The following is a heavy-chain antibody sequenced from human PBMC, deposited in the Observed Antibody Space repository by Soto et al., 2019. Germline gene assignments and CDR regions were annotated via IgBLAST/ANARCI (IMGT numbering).Heavy chain of an antibody. CDR3: ARGRGRYSSGWSWFDP. CDR2: IFQSGST. J-gene: IGHJ5*02. Sequence: AETLSLTCGVSGGTIRSPDWWTWVRQPPGKGLEWIGEIFQSGSTNYTPSLESRVTISVDKSKNQFSLTLTSVTAADTAVYFCARGRGRYSSGWSWFDPWGQGILVTVSS. CDR1: GGTIRSPDW. V-gene: IGHV4-4*01. D-gene: IGHD6-19*01.